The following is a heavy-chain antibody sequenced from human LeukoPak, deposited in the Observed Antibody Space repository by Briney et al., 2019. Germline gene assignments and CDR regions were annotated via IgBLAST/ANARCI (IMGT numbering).Heavy chain of an antibody. Sequence: GRSLRLSCAATGFTFSSYAMHWVRQAPGKGLEWVAVISYDGSNKYYADCVTGRFTISRDNAKNSLYLQMNSLRAEDTAVYYCARVRGAGLHYYYMDVWGKGTTVTVSS. J-gene: IGHJ6*03. CDR3: ARVRGAGLHYYYMDV. CDR1: GFTFSSYA. CDR2: ISYDGSNK. D-gene: IGHD1-26*01. V-gene: IGHV3-30-3*01.